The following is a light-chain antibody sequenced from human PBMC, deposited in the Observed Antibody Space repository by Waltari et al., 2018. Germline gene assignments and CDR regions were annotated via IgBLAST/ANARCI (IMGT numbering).Light chain of an antibody. CDR1: QRVYWVSGKKNY. J-gene: IGKJ2*01. CDR3: QQYYDSPS. Sequence: DIVMNQSPDSLTVALGERATLNCRSSQRVYWVSGKKNYLAWYQQKPGQRPKLLMYWASTREAGVPDRFSGSGSGTDFALTITSLQPEDVATYYCQQYYDSPSFGQGTKLQI. V-gene: IGKV4-1*01. CDR2: WAS.